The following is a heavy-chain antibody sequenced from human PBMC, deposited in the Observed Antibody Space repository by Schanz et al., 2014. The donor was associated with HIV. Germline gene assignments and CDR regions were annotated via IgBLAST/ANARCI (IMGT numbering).Heavy chain of an antibody. CDR3: VRGVIYYDSGSYYNYFDY. D-gene: IGHD3-10*01. CDR1: GETFSNYV. Sequence: QVQLVQSGAEVKKPGSSVRVSCKASGETFSNYVISWVRQAPGQGLEWMGGIIPISGTANYAQKFQGRVTRTADKSTSAAYMELSSLRSEDTAVYYCVRGVIYYDSGSYYNYFDYWGQGTLVTVSS. V-gene: IGHV1-69*06. J-gene: IGHJ4*02. CDR2: IIPISGTA.